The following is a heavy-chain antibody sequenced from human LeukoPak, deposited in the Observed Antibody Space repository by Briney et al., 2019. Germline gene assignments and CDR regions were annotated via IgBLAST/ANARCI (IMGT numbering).Heavy chain of an antibody. D-gene: IGHD6-13*01. Sequence: GGSLRLSCAASGFTFSDYYMSWIRQAPGKGLEWVSYISSSGSTIYYADSAKGRSTISRDNAKNSLYLQMNSLRAEDTAVYYCARAIRRSWYAVHYYYYGMDVWGQGTTVTVSS. CDR1: GFTFSDYY. V-gene: IGHV3-11*01. CDR3: ARAIRRSWYAVHYYYYGMDV. J-gene: IGHJ6*02. CDR2: ISSSGSTI.